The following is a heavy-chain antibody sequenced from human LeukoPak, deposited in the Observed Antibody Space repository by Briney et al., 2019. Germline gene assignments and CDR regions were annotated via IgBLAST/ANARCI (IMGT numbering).Heavy chain of an antibody. V-gene: IGHV3-53*01. CDR2: IYGAGDT. J-gene: IGHJ1*01. Sequence: GGALRLSCAASGFTVSSNYMSWVRQAPGKGREWVSDIYGAGDTYYADSVKGRFTISRDTSKNTLYLQMNNLRAEDTAVYYCARDQREGSAWSWYFQHWGQGTLVTVSS. CDR1: GFTVSSNY. D-gene: IGHD6-19*01. CDR3: ARDQREGSAWSWYFQH.